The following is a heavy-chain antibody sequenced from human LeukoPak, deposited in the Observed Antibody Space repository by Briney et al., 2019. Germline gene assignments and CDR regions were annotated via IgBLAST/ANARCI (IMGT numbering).Heavy chain of an antibody. J-gene: IGHJ4*02. CDR2: TRSKAYGGTT. D-gene: IGHD3-16*01. Sequence: PGRSLRLSCTVSGLTFGYSAMTWVRQAPGKGLEWVGCTRSKAYGGTTEYAASVKGRFTISRDDSKSIAYLQMDSLKTEDTAVYYSARGERDFDYWGQGTLVTVSS. V-gene: IGHV3-49*04. CDR3: ARGERDFDY. CDR1: GLTFGYSA.